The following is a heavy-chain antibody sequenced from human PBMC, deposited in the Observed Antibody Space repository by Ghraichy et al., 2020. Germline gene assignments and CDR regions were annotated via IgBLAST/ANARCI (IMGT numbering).Heavy chain of an antibody. CDR2: INHSGST. CDR1: GGSFSGYY. Sequence: SETLSLTCAVYGGSFSGYYWSWIRQPPGKGLEWIGEINHSGSTNYNPSLKSRVTISVDTSKNQFSLKLSSVTAADTAVYYCARGRFLITMVRGVPPGGYFDYWGQGTLVTVSS. D-gene: IGHD3-10*01. V-gene: IGHV4-34*01. J-gene: IGHJ4*02. CDR3: ARGRFLITMVRGVPPGGYFDY.